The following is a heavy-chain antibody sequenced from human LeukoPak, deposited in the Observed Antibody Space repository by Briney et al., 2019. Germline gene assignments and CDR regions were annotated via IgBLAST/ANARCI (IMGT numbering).Heavy chain of an antibody. CDR2: IGSSSSYK. CDR3: VRGLYCSGGTCYGPRTFDY. J-gene: IGHJ4*02. CDR1: GFTFSVYN. Sequence: PGGSLRLSCAASGFTFSVYNMNWVRQPPGTGLEWVSSIGSSSSYKYYADSMKGRFTISRDNAKNSLYLQMNSLRAEDTAAYYCVRGLYCSGGTCYGPRTFDYWGQGALVTVSS. D-gene: IGHD2-15*01. V-gene: IGHV3-21*01.